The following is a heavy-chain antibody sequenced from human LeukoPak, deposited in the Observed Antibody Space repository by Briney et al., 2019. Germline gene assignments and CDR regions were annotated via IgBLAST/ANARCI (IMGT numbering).Heavy chain of an antibody. D-gene: IGHD2-15*01. V-gene: IGHV4-30-4*01. CDR1: GGSISSGDYY. Sequence: SQTLSLTCTVSGGSISSGDYYWSWIRQPPGKGLEWIGYINYSGSTSYNPSLKSRATISVDTSKNQFSLKLSSVTAADTAVYYCARAPLGFCSGGTCKRYFGYWGQGTLVTVSS. J-gene: IGHJ4*02. CDR3: ARAPLGFCSGGTCKRYFGY. CDR2: INYSGST.